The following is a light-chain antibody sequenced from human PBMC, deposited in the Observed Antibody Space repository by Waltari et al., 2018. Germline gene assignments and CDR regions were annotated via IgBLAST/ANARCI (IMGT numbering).Light chain of an antibody. CDR1: SSDIGRYNY. CDR3: SSYTTTTTLRVV. J-gene: IGLJ2*01. V-gene: IGLV2-14*03. Sequence: QSALTQPASVSGSPGQSITISCTGTSSDIGRYNYVSWYQHHPGKAPKLMFFDVNNRPSWGSDRFSGSQSVNTASLTISGLQAEDEADYYCSSYTTTTTLRVVFGGGTKLTVL. CDR2: DVN.